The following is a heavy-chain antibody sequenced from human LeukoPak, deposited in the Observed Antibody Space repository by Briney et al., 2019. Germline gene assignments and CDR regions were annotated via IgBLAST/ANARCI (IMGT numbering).Heavy chain of an antibody. CDR2: MNPNSGNT. CDR3: ARDVGYCSSTSCHNHFDY. CDR1: GYTFTSYD. Sequence: ASVKVSCKASGYTFTSYDINWVRQATGQGLEWMGWMNPNSGNTGYAQKLQGRVTMTTDTSTSTAYMELRSLRSDDTAVYYCARDVGYCSSTSCHNHFDYWGQGTLVTVSS. V-gene: IGHV1-8*01. J-gene: IGHJ4*02. D-gene: IGHD2-2*02.